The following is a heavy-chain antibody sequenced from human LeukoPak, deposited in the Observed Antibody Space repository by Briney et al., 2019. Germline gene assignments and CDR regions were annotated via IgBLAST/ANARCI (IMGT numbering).Heavy chain of an antibody. CDR3: ARGGHYYDSSGYYYDYYYYMDV. D-gene: IGHD3-22*01. Sequence: GASVKVSCKASGYTFTGYYMHWVRQAPGQGLEWMGWINPNSGGTNYAQKFQGRVTMTRDTSISTAYMELSRLRSDDTAVYYCARGGHYYDSSGYYYDYYYYMDVWGKGTTVTISS. V-gene: IGHV1-2*02. CDR1: GYTFTGYY. J-gene: IGHJ6*03. CDR2: INPNSGGT.